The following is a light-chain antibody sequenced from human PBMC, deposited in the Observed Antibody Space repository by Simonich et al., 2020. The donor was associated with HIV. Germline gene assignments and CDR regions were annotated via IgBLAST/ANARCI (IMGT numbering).Light chain of an antibody. J-gene: IGKJ1*01. CDR1: QTINND. CDR3: QQSYSTPVT. Sequence: DIQMTQSPSSLSASVGDRVTITCRASQTINNDLNWYQQKPGKAPKLLIYGMSSLQTGVPSRCSGSDSGTDFTLTISSLQPEDFATYYCQQSYSTPVTFGQGTKVEIK. CDR2: GMS. V-gene: IGKV1-39*01.